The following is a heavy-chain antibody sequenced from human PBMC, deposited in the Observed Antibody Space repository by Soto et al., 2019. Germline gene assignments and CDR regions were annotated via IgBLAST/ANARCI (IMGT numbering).Heavy chain of an antibody. CDR3: ARALVGGYYDY. CDR1: GFTFSSYA. CDR2: ITSDGGST. V-gene: IGHV3-64*01. Sequence: PGGSLILSCAASGFTFSSYAMHWVRQAPGKGLEYVSAITSDGGSTYYANSVKGRFTISRDNSKNTLYLQMGSLRGEDMAVYYCARALVGGYYDYWGQGTMVTVSS. D-gene: IGHD3-22*01. J-gene: IGHJ4*02.